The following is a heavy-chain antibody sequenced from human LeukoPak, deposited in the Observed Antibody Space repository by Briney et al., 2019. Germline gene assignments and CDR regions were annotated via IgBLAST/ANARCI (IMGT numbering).Heavy chain of an antibody. D-gene: IGHD3-10*01. V-gene: IGHV4-4*02. CDR1: GGSISSSNW. CDR2: IYHSGST. Sequence: SETLSLTCAVSGGSISSSNWWSWVRQPPGKGLEWIGEIYHSGSTNYNPSLKSRVTISVDKSKNQFSLKLSSVTAADTAVYYCARSWDYYGSGSYLRYYYYGMDVWGQGTTVTVSS. CDR3: ARSWDYYGSGSYLRYYYYGMDV. J-gene: IGHJ6*02.